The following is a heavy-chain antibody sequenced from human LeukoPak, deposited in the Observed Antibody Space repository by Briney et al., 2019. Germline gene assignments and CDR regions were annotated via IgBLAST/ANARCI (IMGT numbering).Heavy chain of an antibody. CDR3: AKDAGYYYFFDY. Sequence: GSLRLSCAASGFTFSSYGMHWVRQAPGKGLEWVAVIWYDGSNKYYADSVKGRFTISRDNSKNTLYLQMNSLRAEDTAVYYCAKDAGYYYFFDYWGQGTLVTVSS. V-gene: IGHV3-33*06. CDR2: IWYDGSNK. CDR1: GFTFSSYG. J-gene: IGHJ4*02. D-gene: IGHD3-22*01.